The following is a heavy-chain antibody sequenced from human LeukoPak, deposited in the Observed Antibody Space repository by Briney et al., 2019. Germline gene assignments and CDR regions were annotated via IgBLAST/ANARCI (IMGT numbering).Heavy chain of an antibody. D-gene: IGHD3-10*01. Sequence: GGSLRLSCAASGFTFSSFGMSWIRQAPGKGLEWVSYISSSGSTIYYADSVKGRFTISRDNAKNSLYLQMNSLRAEDTAVYYCARGSGSWRWFDPWGQGTLVTVSS. V-gene: IGHV3-11*01. CDR3: ARGSGSWRWFDP. J-gene: IGHJ5*02. CDR2: ISSSGSTI. CDR1: GFTFSSFG.